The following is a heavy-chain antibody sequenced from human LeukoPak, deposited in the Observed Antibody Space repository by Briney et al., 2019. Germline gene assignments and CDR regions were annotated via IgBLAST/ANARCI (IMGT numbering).Heavy chain of an antibody. J-gene: IGHJ6*02. D-gene: IGHD3-10*01. CDR1: GDGFNDFY. CDR3: ARGGSGSLYPRSRVGGMDV. Sequence: GASAKVSRAVSGDGFNDFYMHWGRHAPGRGIEWLVLVDAEDGEPIYAEKLRDRVTLTADTSTDTAHMEMNSLRCDDKAVYCYARGGSGSLYPRSRVGGMDVWGQGNTVTVSS. CDR2: VDAEDGEP. V-gene: IGHV1-69-2*01.